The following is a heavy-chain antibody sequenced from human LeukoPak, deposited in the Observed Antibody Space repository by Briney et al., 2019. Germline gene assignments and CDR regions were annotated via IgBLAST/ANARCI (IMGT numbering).Heavy chain of an antibody. V-gene: IGHV3-30*02. J-gene: IGHJ4*02. D-gene: IGHD7-27*01. Sequence: GGSLRLSCAASGFNFSTYAMHWVRQAPGKGLEWVAFIRFDGTNKYYADSVKGRFTISRDNSQNTLFLQMNSLRAEDTAVYYCSKEQLGIGAYYFDYWGQGTLVTVSS. CDR2: IRFDGTNK. CDR1: GFNFSTYA. CDR3: SKEQLGIGAYYFDY.